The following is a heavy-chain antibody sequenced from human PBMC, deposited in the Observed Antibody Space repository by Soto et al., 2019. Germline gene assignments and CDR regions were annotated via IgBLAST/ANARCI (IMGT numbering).Heavy chain of an antibody. D-gene: IGHD2-21*02. V-gene: IGHV4-59*01. CDR2: IYYSGST. J-gene: IGHJ3*02. CDR1: GGSISSYY. Sequence: SETLSLTCTVSGGSISSYYWSWIRQPPGKGLEWIGYIYYSGSTNYNPSLKSRVTISVDTSKNQFSLKLSSVTAADTAVYYCARVEVAVVTPAAFDIWGQGTMVTVS. CDR3: ARVEVAVVTPAAFDI.